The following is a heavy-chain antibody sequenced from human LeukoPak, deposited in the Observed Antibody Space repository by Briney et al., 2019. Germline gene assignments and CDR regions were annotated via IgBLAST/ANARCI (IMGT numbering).Heavy chain of an antibody. J-gene: IGHJ4*02. CDR3: ARGSSEGLWFSPFDY. CDR1: GGTFSSYT. D-gene: IGHD3-10*01. V-gene: IGHV1-69*02. CDR2: IIPILGIA. Sequence: ASVKVSCKASGGTFSSYTISWVRQAPGQGLEWMGRIIPILGIANYAQKFQGRVTITADKSTSTAYMELSSLRSEDTAVYYCARGSSEGLWFSPFDYWGQGTLVTVSS.